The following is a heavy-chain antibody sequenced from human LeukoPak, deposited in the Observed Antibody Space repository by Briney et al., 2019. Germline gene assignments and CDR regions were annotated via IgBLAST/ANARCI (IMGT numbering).Heavy chain of an antibody. V-gene: IGHV3-7*03. J-gene: IGHJ6*04. D-gene: IGHD3-10*01. CDR1: GFTFSSYW. Sequence: GGSLRLSCAASGFTFSSYWMSWVRQAPGKGLEWVANINQDGSEKYYVDSVKGRFTISRDNAKNSLYLQMNSLRAEDTAVYYCARDRVTMVRGVIIHYGMDVWGKGTTVTVSS. CDR3: ARDRVTMVRGVIIHYGMDV. CDR2: INQDGSEK.